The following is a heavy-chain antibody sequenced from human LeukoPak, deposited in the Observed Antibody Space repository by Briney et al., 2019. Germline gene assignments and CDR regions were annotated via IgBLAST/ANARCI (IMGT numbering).Heavy chain of an antibody. CDR3: ASSHPLGSNNDYYTLFDY. CDR1: GGSISNYY. Sequence: PSETLSLTCTVSGGSISNYYWSWIRQPPGKGLEWIGYIYYSGDTNYNPSLKSRVTISVDTSKNQFSLKLTSVTAADTAVYYCASSHPLGSNNDYYTLFDYWGQGALVIVSS. J-gene: IGHJ4*02. D-gene: IGHD3-3*01. CDR2: IYYSGDT. V-gene: IGHV4-59*01.